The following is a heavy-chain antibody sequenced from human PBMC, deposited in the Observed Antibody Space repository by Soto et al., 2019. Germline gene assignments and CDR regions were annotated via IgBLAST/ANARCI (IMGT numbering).Heavy chain of an antibody. V-gene: IGHV4-34*01. Sequence: QVQLQQWGAGLLKPSETLSLTCAVYGGSFSGYYWSWIRQPPGKGLEWIGEINHSGSTNYNPSLKSRVTISVDTSKNQFSLKLSSVTAADTAVYYCARLRFLEWFRHWAYGMDVWGQGTTVTVSS. CDR2: INHSGST. D-gene: IGHD3-3*01. CDR1: GGSFSGYY. J-gene: IGHJ6*02. CDR3: ARLRFLEWFRHWAYGMDV.